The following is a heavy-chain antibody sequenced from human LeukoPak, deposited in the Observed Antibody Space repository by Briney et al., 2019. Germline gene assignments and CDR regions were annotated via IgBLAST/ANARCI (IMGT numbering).Heavy chain of an antibody. D-gene: IGHD2-2*01. CDR3: ARRPSVVPAAKVGWFDP. J-gene: IGHJ5*02. CDR1: GYSFTSYW. V-gene: IGHV5-51*01. Sequence: GESLKISCKGSGYSFTSYWIGRVRQMPGKGLEWMGIIYPGDSDTRHSPSFQGQVTISADKSISTAYLQWSSLKASDTAMYYCARRPSVVPAAKVGWFDPWGQGTLVTVSS. CDR2: IYPGDSDT.